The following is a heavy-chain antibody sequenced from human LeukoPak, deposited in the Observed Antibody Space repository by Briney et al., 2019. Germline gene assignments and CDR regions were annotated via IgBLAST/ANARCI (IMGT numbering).Heavy chain of an antibody. V-gene: IGHV2-5*02. Sequence: SGPTLVNPTQTLTLTFTFSGFSLSTSGVGVGWIRQPPGKALEWLALIYWDDDKRYSPSLKSRLTITKDTSKNQVVLTMTNMDPVDTATYYCARSKMVRGVIISSAPNWFDPWGQGTLVTVSS. D-gene: IGHD3-10*01. CDR2: IYWDDDK. CDR3: ARSKMVRGVIISSAPNWFDP. J-gene: IGHJ5*02. CDR1: GFSLSTSGVG.